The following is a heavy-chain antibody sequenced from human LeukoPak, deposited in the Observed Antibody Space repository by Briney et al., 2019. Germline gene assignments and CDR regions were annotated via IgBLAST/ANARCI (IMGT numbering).Heavy chain of an antibody. V-gene: IGHV3-48*03. Sequence: GGSLRLSCAASGFTFSSYDMNWVRQAPGKGLEWVSYISTSGLTIYYADSAKGRFTVSRDNAKNSLYLQMNNLRAEDTAVYYCARGLVGSPWGQGTLVTVSS. CDR1: GFTFSSYD. D-gene: IGHD3-9*01. CDR3: ARGLVGSP. J-gene: IGHJ5*02. CDR2: ISTSGLTI.